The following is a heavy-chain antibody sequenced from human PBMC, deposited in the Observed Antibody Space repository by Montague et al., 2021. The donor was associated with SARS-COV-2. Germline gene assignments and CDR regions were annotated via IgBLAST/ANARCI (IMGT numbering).Heavy chain of an antibody. V-gene: IGHV4-39*01. Sequence: SETLSLTCSVSGGSISTSNYYWGWIRQPPGKGLEWIGSVYYSGXTXYXXPVKSRVTVSVDTSKNQFSLKISSVTAADTAVYFCAGQSASSPFDHWGQGTLVTVSS. D-gene: IGHD6-13*01. CDR1: GGSISTSNYY. CDR3: AGQSASSPFDH. CDR2: VYYSGXT. J-gene: IGHJ4*02.